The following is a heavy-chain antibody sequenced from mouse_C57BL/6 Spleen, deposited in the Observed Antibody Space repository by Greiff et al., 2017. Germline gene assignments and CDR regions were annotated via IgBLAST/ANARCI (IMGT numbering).Heavy chain of an antibody. CDR2: IDPSDSYT. J-gene: IGHJ2*01. CDR1: GYTFTSYW. Sequence: QVQLQQPGAELVRPGTSVMLSCKASGYTFTSYWMHWVKQRPGQGLEWIGVIDPSDSYTNYNQKFKGKATLTVDTSSSTAYMQLSSLTSEDSAVYYCARYYYGSSPYYFDYWGQGTTLTVSS. CDR3: ARYYYGSSPYYFDY. V-gene: IGHV1-59*01. D-gene: IGHD1-1*01.